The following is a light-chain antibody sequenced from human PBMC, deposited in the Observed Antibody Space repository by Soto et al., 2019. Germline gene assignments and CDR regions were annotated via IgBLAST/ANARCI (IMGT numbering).Light chain of an antibody. CDR3: QQYDNRLT. V-gene: IGKV1-5*01. Sequence: QMTLSPSAVSASVDDRVTITCRASQSIGSSLAWYQQKPGKAPNLLISDVSSLERGVPSRFSGSGSGTEFTLTIRSLQPDDIATYHCQQYDNRLTFGQGRLLQI. J-gene: IGKJ5*01. CDR1: QSIGSS. CDR2: DVS.